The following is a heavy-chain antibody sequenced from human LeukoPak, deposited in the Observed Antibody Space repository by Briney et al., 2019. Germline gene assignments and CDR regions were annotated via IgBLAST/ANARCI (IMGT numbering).Heavy chain of an antibody. CDR2: ISYDGSNK. J-gene: IGHJ4*02. Sequence: GGSLRLSCAASGFTFSSYAMHWVRQAPGKGLEWVAVISYDGSNKYYADSVKGRFTISRDNSKNTLYLQMDSLRAEDTAVYYCARSEILDYWGQGTLVTVSS. CDR3: ARSEILDY. CDR1: GFTFSSYA. V-gene: IGHV3-30-3*01.